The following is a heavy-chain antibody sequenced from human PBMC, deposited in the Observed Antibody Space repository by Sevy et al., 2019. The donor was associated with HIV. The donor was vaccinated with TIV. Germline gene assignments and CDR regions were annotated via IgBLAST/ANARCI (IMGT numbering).Heavy chain of an antibody. Sequence: ASVKVSCKASGGTFSSYAISWVRQAPGQGLEWMGGIIPIFGTANYAQKFQGRVTITEDESTGTAYMELSSLRAEDTALYDCARTIAVAGAVSGDFDYWGQGTLVTVSS. CDR2: IIPIFGTA. CDR1: GGTFSSYA. V-gene: IGHV1-69*13. D-gene: IGHD6-19*01. J-gene: IGHJ4*02. CDR3: ARTIAVAGAVSGDFDY.